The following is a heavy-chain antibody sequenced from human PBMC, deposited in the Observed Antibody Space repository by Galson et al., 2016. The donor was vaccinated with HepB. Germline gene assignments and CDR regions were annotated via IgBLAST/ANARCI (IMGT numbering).Heavy chain of an antibody. CDR1: GFTLDHYA. CDR2: ISWNSGSI. D-gene: IGHD3-22*01. J-gene: IGHJ3*02. V-gene: IGHV3-9*01. CDR3: AKDSGAYYYDSSGYRRNAFDI. Sequence: SLRLSCAASGFTLDHYAMHWVRQAPGKGLEWVSGISWNSGSIGYADSVKGRFTISRDNAKNSLYLQMNSLRAGDTALYYCAKDSGAYYYDSSGYRRNAFDIWGQGTMFTASS.